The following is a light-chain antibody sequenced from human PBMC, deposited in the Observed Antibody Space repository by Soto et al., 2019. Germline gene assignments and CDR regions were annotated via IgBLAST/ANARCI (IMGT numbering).Light chain of an antibody. J-gene: IGKJ1*01. CDR1: QSVSSSD. V-gene: IGKV3-20*01. CDR3: QQYGSSRT. Sequence: EIVLTQSPGTLSLSPGERATLSCRASQSVSSSDLAWYQQKPGQAPRLLIYGASSRATGIPDRFSGSGSGTAFTLTISGLEPEDLAVYYCQQYGSSRTFGQGTKVETK. CDR2: GAS.